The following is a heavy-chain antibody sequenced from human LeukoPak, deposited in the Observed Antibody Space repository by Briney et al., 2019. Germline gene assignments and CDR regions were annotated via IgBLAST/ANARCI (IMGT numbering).Heavy chain of an antibody. Sequence: SETLTLTCAVYGGSFSGYYWSWIRQPPGKGLEWIGEINHSGSTNYNPSLKSRVTISVDTSKNQFSLKLSSVTAADTAVYYCARGLGYSSSWYDYWGQGTLVTVSS. CDR1: GGSFSGYY. CDR3: ARGLGYSSSWYDY. J-gene: IGHJ4*02. CDR2: INHSGST. D-gene: IGHD6-13*01. V-gene: IGHV4-34*01.